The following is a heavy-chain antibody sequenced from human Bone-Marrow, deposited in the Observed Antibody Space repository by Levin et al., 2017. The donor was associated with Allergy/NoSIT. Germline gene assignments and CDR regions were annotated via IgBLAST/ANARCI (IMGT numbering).Heavy chain of an antibody. D-gene: IGHD3-10*01. J-gene: IGHJ5*02. CDR3: ASLATPRYASGGYYGGYFDP. Sequence: SETLSLTCTVSGGSINTDYWNWIRQSPGKGLEWVGNINYSGSTNYNPSFKSRVTISVDTSKNQFSLSLNYVTAAATAVYYCASLATPRYASGGYYGGYFDPWGQGTLVTVAS. V-gene: IGHV4-59*08. CDR1: GGSINTDY. CDR2: INYSGST.